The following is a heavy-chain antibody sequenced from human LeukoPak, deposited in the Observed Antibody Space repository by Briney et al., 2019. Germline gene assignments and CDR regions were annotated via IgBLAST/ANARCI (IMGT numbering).Heavy chain of an antibody. CDR1: GGSINNYY. D-gene: IGHD5-24*01. V-gene: IGHV4-59*01. CDR2: IYYSGST. CDR3: AARGDGYNNWYFDL. Sequence: SETLSLTCTASGGSINNYYWSWIRQPPGKGLEWIGFIYYSGSTNYNPSLKSRVTISLDTSKNQFSLNLSSVTAADTAVYYCAARGDGYNNWYFDLWGRGTLVTVSS. J-gene: IGHJ2*01.